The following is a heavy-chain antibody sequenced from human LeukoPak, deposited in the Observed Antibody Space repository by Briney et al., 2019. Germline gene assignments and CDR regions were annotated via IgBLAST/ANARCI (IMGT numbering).Heavy chain of an antibody. CDR3: ARWGNTAMVTYHYYYMDV. CDR1: GFTFSSYS. J-gene: IGHJ6*03. D-gene: IGHD5-18*01. CDR2: ISSSSSYI. V-gene: IGHV3-21*01. Sequence: GGSQRLSCAASGFTFSSYSMNWVRQAPGKGLEWVSSISSSSSYIYYADSVKGRFTISRDNAKNSLYLQMNSLRAEDTAVYYCARWGNTAMVTYHYYYMDVWGKGTTVTVSS.